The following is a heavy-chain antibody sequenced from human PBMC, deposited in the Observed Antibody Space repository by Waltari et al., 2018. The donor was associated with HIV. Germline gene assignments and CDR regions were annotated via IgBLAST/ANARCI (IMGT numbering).Heavy chain of an antibody. CDR1: GGSLSGFL. CDR2: IAHDGTT. D-gene: IGHD3-3*01. Sequence: VQLEQWGTGLLKPSETLSLTCAVYGGSLSGFLWSGVRQPPGKGLEWIGDIAHDGTTNYNPALKSRATVSITGSKNQFSLKLNSMTAADTGVYYCARLEALLPGVVIVRDVWGQGTLVTVSS. V-gene: IGHV4-34*02. CDR3: ARLEALLPGVVIVRDV. J-gene: IGHJ4*02.